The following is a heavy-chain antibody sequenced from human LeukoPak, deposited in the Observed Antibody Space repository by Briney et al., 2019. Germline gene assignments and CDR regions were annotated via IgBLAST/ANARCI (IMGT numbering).Heavy chain of an antibody. CDR2: IYYSGST. CDR3: ARQAPYTYYYYGMDV. J-gene: IGHJ6*02. D-gene: IGHD2-2*02. V-gene: IGHV4-59*01. CDR1: GGSLSSYY. Sequence: SETLSLTCTVSGGSLSSYYWSWIRQPPGKGLEWIGYIYYSGSTNYNPSLKSRVTISVDTSKNQFSLKLSSVTAADTAVYYCARQAPYTYYYYGMDVWGQGTTVTVSS.